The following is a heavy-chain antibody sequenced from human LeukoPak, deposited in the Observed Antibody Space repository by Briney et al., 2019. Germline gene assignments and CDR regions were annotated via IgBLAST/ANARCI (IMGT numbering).Heavy chain of an antibody. J-gene: IGHJ6*03. Sequence: SETLSLTCTVPGGSISSYYWSWIRQPPGKGLEWIGYIYYSGSTNYNPSLKSRVTISVDTSKNQFSLKLSSVTAADTAVYYCARARPINGSGSYYKGVPMDVWGNGTTVTISS. CDR1: GGSISSYY. V-gene: IGHV4-59*01. D-gene: IGHD3-10*01. CDR3: ARARPINGSGSYYKGVPMDV. CDR2: IYYSGST.